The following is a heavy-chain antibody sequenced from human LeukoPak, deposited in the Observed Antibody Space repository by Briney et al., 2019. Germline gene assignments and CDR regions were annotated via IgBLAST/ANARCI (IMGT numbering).Heavy chain of an antibody. J-gene: IGHJ4*02. V-gene: IGHV3-64*01. CDR3: ARGRKAVAGTSFDY. CDR2: ISSNGGST. D-gene: IGHD6-19*01. CDR1: GFTFSSYA. Sequence: GGSLRLSCAASGFTFSSYAMHWVRQAPGKGLEYVSAISSNGGSTYYANSVKGRFTISRDNSKNTLYLQMGSLRAEDMAVYYCARGRKAVAGTSFDYWGQGTLVTVSS.